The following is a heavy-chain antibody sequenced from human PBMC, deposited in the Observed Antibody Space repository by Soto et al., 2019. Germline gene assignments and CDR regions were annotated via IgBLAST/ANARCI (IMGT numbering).Heavy chain of an antibody. CDR1: GDTFKKFA. V-gene: IGHV1-69*06. CDR2: IIPMFGTT. CDR3: ARGVVPAAGAAPHYFHYGVDV. J-gene: IGHJ6*02. Sequence: QVQLVQSGPEVQKPGSSVKVSCKTSGDTFKKFAISWVRQAPGQGPEWMGGIIPMFGTTKYTQKFQGRVTFTADKSTGTAYMELTSLMSEDTATYFCARGVVPAAGAAPHYFHYGVDVWGQGTTVTFSS. D-gene: IGHD2-2*01.